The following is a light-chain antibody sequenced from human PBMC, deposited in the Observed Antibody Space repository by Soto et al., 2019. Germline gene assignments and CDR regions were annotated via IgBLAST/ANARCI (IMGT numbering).Light chain of an antibody. Sequence: QSALTQPASVSGSPGQSITISCTGTSSDVGGYNYVSWYQQHPGKAPKLMIYEVSNRPSGVSNRFSGSKSGNTASLTISGLQAADEADYYCSSYAGSDNVCVFGPGTKVPVL. CDR3: SSYAGSDNVCV. CDR1: SSDVGGYNY. J-gene: IGLJ1*01. V-gene: IGLV2-14*01. CDR2: EVS.